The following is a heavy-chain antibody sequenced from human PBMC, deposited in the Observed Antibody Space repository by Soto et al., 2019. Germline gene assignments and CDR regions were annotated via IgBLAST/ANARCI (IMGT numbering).Heavy chain of an antibody. CDR1: GYTFTSYG. CDR2: ISAYNGNT. D-gene: IGHD6-13*01. V-gene: IGHV1-18*01. J-gene: IGHJ6*02. Sequence: ASVKVSCKASGYTFTSYGISWVRQAPGQGLEWMGWISAYNGNTNYAHKLQGRVTMTTDTSTSTAYMELRSLRSDDTAVYYCARDRGSSWPLYYYGMDVWGQGTTVTVSS. CDR3: ARDRGSSWPLYYYGMDV.